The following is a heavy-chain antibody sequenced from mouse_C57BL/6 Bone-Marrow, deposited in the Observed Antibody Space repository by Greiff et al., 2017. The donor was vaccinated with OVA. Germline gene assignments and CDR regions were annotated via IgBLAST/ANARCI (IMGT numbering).Heavy chain of an antibody. CDR3: ASFWDVPGFAY. J-gene: IGHJ3*01. Sequence: EVQLQESGPGLVKPSQSLSLTCSVTGYSITSGYYWNWIRQFPGNKLEWMGYISYDGSNNYNPSLKNRISITRDTSKNQFFLKLNSVTTEDTATYYCASFWDVPGFAYWGQGTLVTVSA. CDR1: GYSITSGYY. CDR2: ISYDGSN. D-gene: IGHD4-1*01. V-gene: IGHV3-6*01.